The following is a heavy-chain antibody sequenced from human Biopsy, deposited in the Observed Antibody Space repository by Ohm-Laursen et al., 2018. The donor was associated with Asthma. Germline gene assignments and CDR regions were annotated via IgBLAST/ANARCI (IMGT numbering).Heavy chain of an antibody. CDR3: AKVRSDWVITESFDY. J-gene: IGHJ4*02. D-gene: IGHD3-22*01. CDR1: GFKFDEYT. Sequence: SLRLSCTAPGFKFDEYTMHWVRQAPGKGLEWVSGISWNSATIGYADSVEGRFTISRDNAKNSVFLHMDSLRPEDTAFYYCAKVRSDWVITESFDYWGQGVLVTVSS. V-gene: IGHV3-9*01. CDR2: ISWNSATI.